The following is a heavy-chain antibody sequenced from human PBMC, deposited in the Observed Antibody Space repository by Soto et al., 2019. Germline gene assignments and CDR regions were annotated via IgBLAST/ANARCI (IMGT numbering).Heavy chain of an antibody. CDR2: IWYDGSNK. D-gene: IGHD2-15*01. CDR3: ARDGELAYEGADCSGGSCYSGVYYFDY. Sequence: GGSLRLSCAAPGFTFSSYGMHWVRQAPGKGLEWVAVIWYDGSNKYYADSVKGRFTISRDNSKNTLYLQMNSLRAEDTAVYYCARDGELAYEGADCSGGSCYSGVYYFDYWGQGTLVTVSS. J-gene: IGHJ4*02. V-gene: IGHV3-33*01. CDR1: GFTFSSYG.